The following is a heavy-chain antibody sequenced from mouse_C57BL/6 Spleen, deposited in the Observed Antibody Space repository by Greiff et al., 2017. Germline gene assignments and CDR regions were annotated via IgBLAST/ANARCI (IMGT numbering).Heavy chain of an antibody. V-gene: IGHV14-3*01. J-gene: IGHJ1*03. CDR2: IDPANGNP. CDR3: ARSFNYDWYFDV. D-gene: IGHD2-1*01. CDR1: GFNIKNTY. Sequence: VQLKQSVAELVRPGASVKLSCTASGFNIKNTYMHWVKQRPEQGLEWIGRIDPANGNPKYAPKFQGKATITADKSSNTAYLQLSSLTSEDTAIYYCARSFNYDWYFDVWGTGTTVTVSS.